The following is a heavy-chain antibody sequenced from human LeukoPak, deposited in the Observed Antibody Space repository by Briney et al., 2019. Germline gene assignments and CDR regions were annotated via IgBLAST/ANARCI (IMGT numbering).Heavy chain of an antibody. D-gene: IGHD2-2*01. V-gene: IGHV4-59*01. J-gene: IGHJ4*02. CDR2: IYYSGST. Sequence: PSETLSLTCTVSGGFISSYYWSWIRQPPGKGLEWIGYIYYSGSTNYNPSLKSRVTISVDTSKNQFSLKLSSVTAADTAVYYCARTNYCGSTSCRYFDYWGQGTLVTVSS. CDR3: ARTNYCGSTSCRYFDY. CDR1: GGFISSYY.